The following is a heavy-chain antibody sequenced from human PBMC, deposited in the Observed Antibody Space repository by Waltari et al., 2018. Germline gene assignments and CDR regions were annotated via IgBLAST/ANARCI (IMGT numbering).Heavy chain of an antibody. D-gene: IGHD3-22*01. J-gene: IGHJ3*01. V-gene: IGHV3-11*06. CDR3: ALESAGSAYDAFDV. CDR2: ISASGSDI. Sequence: PGKGLEWVSYISASGSDITYADSVKGRFTISRDNAKNSLYLQMNNLRAEDTAVYYCALESAGSAYDAFDVWGQGTLVTVSS.